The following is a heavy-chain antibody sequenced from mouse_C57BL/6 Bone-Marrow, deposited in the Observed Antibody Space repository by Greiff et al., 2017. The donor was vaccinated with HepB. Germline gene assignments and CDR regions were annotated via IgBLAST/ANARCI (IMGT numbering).Heavy chain of an antibody. CDR2: IYPSDSET. V-gene: IGHV1-61*01. J-gene: IGHJ1*03. CDR3: ASLRRDWYFDV. D-gene: IGHD2-12*01. Sequence: QVQLQQPGAELVRPGSSVKLSCKASGYTFTSYWMDWVKQRPGQGLEWIGNIYPSDSETHYNQKFKDKATLTVDKSSSTAYMQPSSLTSEDSAVYYCASLRRDWYFDVWGTGTTVTVSS. CDR1: GYTFTSYW.